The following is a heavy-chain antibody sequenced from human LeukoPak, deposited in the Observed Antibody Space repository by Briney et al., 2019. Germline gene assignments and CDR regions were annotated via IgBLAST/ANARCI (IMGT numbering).Heavy chain of an antibody. J-gene: IGHJ4*02. V-gene: IGHV3-23*01. D-gene: IGHD3-10*01. Sequence: PGGSLRLSCAASGLTFSSYAMSWVRQAPGKGLEWVSAISGSGGSTYYADSVKGRFTISRDNSKNTLYLQMNGLRAEDTAVYYCAKAMVRGVITNYFDYWGQGTLVTVSS. CDR1: GLTFSSYA. CDR3: AKAMVRGVITNYFDY. CDR2: ISGSGGST.